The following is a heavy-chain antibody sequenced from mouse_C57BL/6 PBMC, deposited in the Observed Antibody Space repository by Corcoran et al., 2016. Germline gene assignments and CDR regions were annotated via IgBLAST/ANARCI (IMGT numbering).Heavy chain of an antibody. CDR1: GYTFTDYY. J-gene: IGHJ4*01. V-gene: IGHV1-19*01. CDR2: INPYNGGT. D-gene: IGHD2-4*01. Sequence: EVQLQQSGPVLVKPGASVKMSCKASGYTFTDYYMNWVKQSHGKSLEWIGVINPYNGGTSYNQKFKGKATLTVDKSSSTAYMELNSLTSEDSAVYYGSYDDDGNYAMDYWGQGTSVTVSS. CDR3: SYDDDGNYAMDY.